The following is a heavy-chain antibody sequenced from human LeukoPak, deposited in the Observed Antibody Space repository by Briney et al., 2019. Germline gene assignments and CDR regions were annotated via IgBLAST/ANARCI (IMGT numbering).Heavy chain of an antibody. Sequence: SVKVSCKASGGAFSSYAISWVRQAPGQGLEWMGGIIPIFGTANYAQKFQGRVTITADKSTSTAYMELSSLRSEDTAVYYCARGATIFGVVIQLAYWGQGTLVTVSS. CDR1: GGAFSSYA. J-gene: IGHJ4*02. CDR3: ARGATIFGVVIQLAY. V-gene: IGHV1-69*06. D-gene: IGHD3-3*01. CDR2: IIPIFGTA.